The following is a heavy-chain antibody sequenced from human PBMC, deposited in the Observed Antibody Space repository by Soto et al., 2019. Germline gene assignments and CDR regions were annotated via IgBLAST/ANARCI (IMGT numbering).Heavy chain of an antibody. Sequence: QVQLQQWGAGLLKPSETLSLSCSVYGGSFSAYYWSWIRQPPVKGLEWIGEINHSGSTNYSPSLKSRVTFPVGTSKNQFALNLSSVTAAATAGYYCTRAITFVRGVIKYFDYRGQGPLVTVSS. V-gene: IGHV4-34*01. J-gene: IGHJ4*02. CDR3: TRAITFVRGVIKYFDY. CDR2: INHSGST. CDR1: GGSFSAYY. D-gene: IGHD3-10*01.